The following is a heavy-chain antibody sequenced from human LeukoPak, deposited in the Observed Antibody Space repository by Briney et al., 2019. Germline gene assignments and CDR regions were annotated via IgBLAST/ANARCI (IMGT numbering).Heavy chain of an antibody. Sequence: SETLSLTCAVYGGSFSGYYWSWTRQPPGKGLEWIGEINHSGSTNYNPSLKSRDTISVDTSKNQFSLKLSSVTAADTAVYYCARQGAFFTVTRFYWFDPWGQGTLVTVSS. V-gene: IGHV4-34*01. CDR1: GGSFSGYY. J-gene: IGHJ5*02. D-gene: IGHD4-11*01. CDR2: INHSGST. CDR3: ARQGAFFTVTRFYWFDP.